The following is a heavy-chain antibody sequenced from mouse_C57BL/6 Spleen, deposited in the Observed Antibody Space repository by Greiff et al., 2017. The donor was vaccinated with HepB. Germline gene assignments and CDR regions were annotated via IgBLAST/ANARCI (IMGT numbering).Heavy chain of an antibody. CDR2: IYPGDGDT. CDR3: ALITTVVAPYYYAMDY. D-gene: IGHD1-1*01. J-gene: IGHJ4*01. Sequence: VQVVESGAELVKPGASVKISCKASGYAFSSYWMNWVKQRPGKGLEWIGQIYPGDGDTNYNGKFKGKATLTADKSSSTAYMQLSSLTSEDSAVYFCALITTVVAPYYYAMDYWGQGTSVTVSS. V-gene: IGHV1-80*01. CDR1: GYAFSSYW.